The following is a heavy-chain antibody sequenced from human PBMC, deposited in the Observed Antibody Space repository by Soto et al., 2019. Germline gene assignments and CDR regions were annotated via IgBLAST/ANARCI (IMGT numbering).Heavy chain of an antibody. J-gene: IGHJ3*02. CDR3: AREKVTTQAFDI. CDR1: GYTFTSYG. D-gene: IGHD4-17*01. V-gene: IGHV1-18*01. CDR2: ISAYNGNT. Sequence: ASVKVSCKASGYTFTSYGISWVRQAPGQGLEWMGWISAYNGNTNYAQKLQGRVTMTTDTSTSTAYMELRSPRSDDTAVYYCAREKVTTQAFDIWGQGTMVTVSS.